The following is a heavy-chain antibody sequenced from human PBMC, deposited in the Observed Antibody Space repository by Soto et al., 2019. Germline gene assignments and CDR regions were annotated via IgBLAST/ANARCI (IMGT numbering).Heavy chain of an antibody. Sequence: GGSLRLSCAASGFTFSDYYMSWIRQAPGKGLEWVSYISSSGSTIYYADSVKGRFTISRDNAKNSLYLQMNSLRAEDTAVYYCARGLSAATVVTCYLDYWGQGTLVTVSS. D-gene: IGHD4-17*01. CDR3: ARGLSAATVVTCYLDY. CDR2: ISSSGSTI. V-gene: IGHV3-11*01. CDR1: GFTFSDYY. J-gene: IGHJ4*02.